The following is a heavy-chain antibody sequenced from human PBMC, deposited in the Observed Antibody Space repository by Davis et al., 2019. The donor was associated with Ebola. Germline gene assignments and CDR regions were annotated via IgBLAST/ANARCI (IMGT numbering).Heavy chain of an antibody. V-gene: IGHV5-51*01. CDR2: IYPGDSDT. CDR1: GYSFISYW. Sequence: GESLKISCQGSGYSFISYWIGWVRQMPGKGLEWKGIIYPGDSDTRYSPSFQGQVTISADKSISTAYLQWSSLKASDTAMYYCARLGYCISTSCYGLDYWGQGTLVTVSS. D-gene: IGHD2-2*01. J-gene: IGHJ4*02. CDR3: ARLGYCISTSCYGLDY.